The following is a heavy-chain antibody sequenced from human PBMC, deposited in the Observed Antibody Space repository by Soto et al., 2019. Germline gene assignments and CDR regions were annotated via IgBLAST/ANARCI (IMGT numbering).Heavy chain of an antibody. CDR3: ARDKIKGASDYLDP. J-gene: IGHJ5*02. CDR1: GFTFSANA. D-gene: IGHD5-12*01. CDR2: IAYDGTIK. Sequence: QEQLVESGGDVVQPGRSLTLSCAASGFTFSANAMHWVRQAPGKGLEWVAVIAYDGTIKIYRDSVKGRFTISRDDSKRTLYLQMNSLRSEDTAVYYCARDKIKGASDYLDPWGQGTLVTVSS. V-gene: IGHV3-30-3*01.